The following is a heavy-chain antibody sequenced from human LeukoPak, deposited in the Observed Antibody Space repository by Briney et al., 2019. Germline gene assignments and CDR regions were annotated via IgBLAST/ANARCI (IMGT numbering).Heavy chain of an antibody. J-gene: IGHJ6*02. CDR3: ARERGHSSSWYYYYYGMDV. CDR2: IYYSGST. Sequence: SQTLSLTCTVSGGSISSGGYYWSWIRQHPGKGLEWIGYIYYSGSTYYNPSLKSRVTISVDTSKNQFSLKLSPVTAADTAVYYCARERGHSSSWYYYYYGMDVWGQGTMVTVSS. V-gene: IGHV4-31*03. D-gene: IGHD6-13*01. CDR1: GGSISSGGYY.